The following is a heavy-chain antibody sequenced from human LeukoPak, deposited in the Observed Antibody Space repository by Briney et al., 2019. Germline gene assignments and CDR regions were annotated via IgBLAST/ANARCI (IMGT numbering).Heavy chain of an antibody. D-gene: IGHD3-10*01. CDR3: ARAGELWFGEFPYNWFDP. Sequence: SETLSLTCTVSGGSISSYYWSWIRQPPGKGLEWIGYIYYSGSTNYNPSLKSRVTISVDTSKNQFSLKLSSVTAADTAVYYCARAGELWFGEFPYNWFDPWGQGTLVTVSS. J-gene: IGHJ5*02. CDR1: GGSISSYY. CDR2: IYYSGST. V-gene: IGHV4-59*12.